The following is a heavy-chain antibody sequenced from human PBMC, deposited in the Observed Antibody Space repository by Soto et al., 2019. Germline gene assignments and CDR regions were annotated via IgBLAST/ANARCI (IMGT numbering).Heavy chain of an antibody. CDR3: AWGVSYRWVY. D-gene: IGHD3-16*02. CDR2: VHDSGTT. V-gene: IGHV4-4*02. CDR1: GGSVTTGYW. Sequence: DTLSPTCAVSGGSVTTGYWGSCVRQPRGEGMEWIGEVHDSGTTNYTQSLTRRLTMSVYKSGNQVCLQLTSVAAADTAVCYCAWGVSYRWVYWGQGTLVTVSS. J-gene: IGHJ4*02.